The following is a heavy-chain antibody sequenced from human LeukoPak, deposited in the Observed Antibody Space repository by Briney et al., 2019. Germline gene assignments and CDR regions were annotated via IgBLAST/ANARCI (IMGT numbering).Heavy chain of an antibody. Sequence: SETLSLTCAVYGGSFSGYYWSWIRQPPGKGLEWIGEINHSGSTNYNPSLRSRVTISVDTSKNQFSLKLSSVTAADTAVYYCARSSGDYGDYVDWGQGTLVTVST. V-gene: IGHV4-34*01. CDR2: INHSGST. CDR3: ARSSGDYGDYVD. CDR1: GGSFSGYY. D-gene: IGHD4-17*01. J-gene: IGHJ4*02.